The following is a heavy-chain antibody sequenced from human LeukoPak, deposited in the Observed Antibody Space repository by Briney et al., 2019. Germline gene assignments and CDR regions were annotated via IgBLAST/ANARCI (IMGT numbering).Heavy chain of an antibody. CDR3: AKDSGSGASSSRRQFDAFDI. Sequence: PGRSLRLSCAASGFTFDDYAMHWVRQAPGKGLEWVSGIIWIGGSIGYADSVKGRFTISRDNAKNSLYLQMNSLRAEDTALYYCAKDSGSGASSSRRQFDAFDIWGQGTMVTVSS. CDR2: IIWIGGSI. J-gene: IGHJ3*02. V-gene: IGHV3-9*01. D-gene: IGHD6-13*01. CDR1: GFTFDDYA.